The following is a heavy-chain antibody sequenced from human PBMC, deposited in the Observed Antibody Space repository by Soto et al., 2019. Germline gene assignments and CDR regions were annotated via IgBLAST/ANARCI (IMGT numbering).Heavy chain of an antibody. Sequence: ESVGGLVKPGESLRLSCAVAGFSFSDYTMHWVRQAPGKGLEWVSAISSNSYHIYYADSVKGRFTTSRDNARKSLYLQADSLRADDTAVYYCARGSAHVQLETFDCWGQGTLVTVSS. CDR3: ARGSAHVQLETFDC. J-gene: IGHJ4*02. CDR1: GFSFSDYT. V-gene: IGHV3-21*01. D-gene: IGHD1-1*01. CDR2: ISSNSYHI.